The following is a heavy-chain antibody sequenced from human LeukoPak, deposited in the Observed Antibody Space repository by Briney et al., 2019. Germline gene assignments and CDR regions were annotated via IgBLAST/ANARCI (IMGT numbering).Heavy chain of an antibody. J-gene: IGHJ5*02. Sequence: PGGSLRLSCAASGFTFSNAWMSWVRQAPGKGLEWVGRIKSKTDGGTTDYAAPVKGRFTISRDDSKNTLYLQMNSLRAEDTAVYYCAREYHSSGGNWFDPWGQGTLVTVSS. CDR3: AREYHSSGGNWFDP. V-gene: IGHV3-15*01. CDR2: IKSKTDGGTT. D-gene: IGHD6-25*01. CDR1: GFTFSNAW.